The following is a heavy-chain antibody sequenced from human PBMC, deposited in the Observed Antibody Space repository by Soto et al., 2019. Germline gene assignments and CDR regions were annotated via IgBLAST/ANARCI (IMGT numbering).Heavy chain of an antibody. J-gene: IGHJ5*02. V-gene: IGHV3-23*01. CDR1: GLSIGSSA. D-gene: IGHD3-16*02. CDR3: AKDRYYDYVWGSYRPNWFDP. Sequence: GGSLRLSCAASGLSIGSSAMSWVRQAPGKGLEWVSGISGGGGGTHYTDSVKGRFTISRDNSKNTVFLQMNSLRAEDTAVYYCAKDRYYDYVWGSYRPNWFDPWGQGTLVTVSS. CDR2: ISGGGGGT.